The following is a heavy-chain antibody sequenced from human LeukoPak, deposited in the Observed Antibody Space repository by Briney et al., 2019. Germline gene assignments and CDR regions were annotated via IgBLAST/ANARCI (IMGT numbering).Heavy chain of an antibody. Sequence: GGSLRLSCAASGFTFSSYSMNWARQAPGKGLEWVSSISSTSRYMYYVDSVKGRFTISRDNARNSLYLQMNSLRADDTAVYYCARVPVLRLLEWQVNYMDVWGKGTTVTVSS. V-gene: IGHV3-21*01. CDR1: GFTFSSYS. J-gene: IGHJ6*03. CDR3: ARVPVLRLLEWQVNYMDV. D-gene: IGHD3-3*01. CDR2: ISSTSRYM.